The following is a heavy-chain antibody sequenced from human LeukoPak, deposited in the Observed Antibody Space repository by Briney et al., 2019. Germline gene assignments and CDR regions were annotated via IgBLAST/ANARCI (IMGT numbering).Heavy chain of an antibody. Sequence: KPSETLSLTCTVSGGSISSYYWSWIRQPPGKGLGWIGYIYYSGSTNYNPSLKSRVTISVDTSKNQFSLKLSSVTAADTAVYYCARAQNEGYCSGGSCDAWFDPWGQGTLVTVSS. CDR1: GGSISSYY. CDR2: IYYSGST. J-gene: IGHJ5*02. CDR3: ARAQNEGYCSGGSCDAWFDP. V-gene: IGHV4-59*01. D-gene: IGHD2-15*01.